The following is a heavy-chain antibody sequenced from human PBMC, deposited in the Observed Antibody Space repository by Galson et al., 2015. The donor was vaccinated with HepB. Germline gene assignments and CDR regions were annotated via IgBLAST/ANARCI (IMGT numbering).Heavy chain of an antibody. D-gene: IGHD3-10*01. CDR2: ISAYNGNT. CDR3: ARGWHSAITMVRGVYFDY. V-gene: IGHV1-18*01. J-gene: IGHJ4*02. CDR1: GYTFTSYG. Sequence: SVKVSCKASGYTFTSYGISWVRQAPGQGLEWMGWISAYNGNTNYAQKLQGRVTMTTDTSTSTAYMELRSLRSDDTAVYYCARGWHSAITMVRGVYFDYWGQGTLVTVSS.